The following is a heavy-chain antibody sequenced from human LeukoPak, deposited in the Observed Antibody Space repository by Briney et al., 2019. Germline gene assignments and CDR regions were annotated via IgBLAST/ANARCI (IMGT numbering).Heavy chain of an antibody. CDR2: INSDGSST. V-gene: IGHV3-74*01. D-gene: IGHD3-3*01. J-gene: IGHJ6*03. CDR1: GFTVSSNY. Sequence: GGSLRLSCAASGFTVSSNYMSWVRQAPGKGLVWVSRINSDGSSTSYADSVKGRFTISRDNAKNTLYLQMNSLRAEDTAVYYCARAFFWSGPYYYMDVWGKGTTVTVSS. CDR3: ARAFFWSGPYYYMDV.